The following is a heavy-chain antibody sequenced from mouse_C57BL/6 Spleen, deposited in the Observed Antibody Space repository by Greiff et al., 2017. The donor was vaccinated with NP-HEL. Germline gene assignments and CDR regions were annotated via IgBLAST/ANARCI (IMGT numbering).Heavy chain of an antibody. CDR3: ARGYGSSYAMDY. Sequence: QVQLQQPGAELVKPGASVKLSCKASGYTFTSYWMQWVKQRPGQGLEWIGEIDPSDSYTNYNQKFKGKATLTVDTSSSTAYMQLSSLTSEDSAVYYCARGYGSSYAMDYWGRGTSVTVSS. V-gene: IGHV1-50*01. J-gene: IGHJ4*01. D-gene: IGHD1-1*01. CDR2: IDPSDSYT. CDR1: GYTFTSYW.